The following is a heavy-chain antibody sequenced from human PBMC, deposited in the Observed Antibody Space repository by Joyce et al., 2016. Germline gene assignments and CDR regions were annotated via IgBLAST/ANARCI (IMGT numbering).Heavy chain of an antibody. CDR3: VRPRVAVAGTRWFDP. Sequence: EVQLLASGGGLVQPGGSLRLSCAASGFTFVGYAMSWVRRAPGKGREGVSAIGAGSRGTQYADSVRGRFTISRDDSDNALYLHMSGLRSDDTAVYYCVRPRVAVAGTRWFDPWGQGTLVTVSS. V-gene: IGHV3-23*01. CDR2: IGAGSRGT. CDR1: GFTFVGYA. D-gene: IGHD6-13*01. J-gene: IGHJ5*02.